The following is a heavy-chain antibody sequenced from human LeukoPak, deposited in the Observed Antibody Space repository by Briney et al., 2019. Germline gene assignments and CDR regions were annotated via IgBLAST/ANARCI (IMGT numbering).Heavy chain of an antibody. J-gene: IGHJ5*02. V-gene: IGHV1-18*04. Sequence: ASVKVSFKASGYTFTSYGISWVRQAPGQGVEGMGWISAYNGNTNYAQKLQGRVTMTTDTSTSTAYMELRSLRSDDTAVYYCARDGYGSGSYLWWFDPWGQGTLVTVSS. D-gene: IGHD3-10*01. CDR2: ISAYNGNT. CDR3: ARDGYGSGSYLWWFDP. CDR1: GYTFTSYG.